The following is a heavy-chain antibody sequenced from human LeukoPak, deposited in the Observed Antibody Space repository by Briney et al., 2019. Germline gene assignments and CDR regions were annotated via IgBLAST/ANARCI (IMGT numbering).Heavy chain of an antibody. J-gene: IGHJ5*02. Sequence: ASVKVSCKTSGYSFNIYVINWVRQATGQGLEWMGWVNPNSGDTDYAQKFQGRLIMTRNTSISTAYMELSGLRLEDTAVYYCSRGPRFDPWGQGTQVTVSS. CDR3: SRGPRFDP. CDR2: VNPNSGDT. CDR1: GYSFNIYV. V-gene: IGHV1-8*01.